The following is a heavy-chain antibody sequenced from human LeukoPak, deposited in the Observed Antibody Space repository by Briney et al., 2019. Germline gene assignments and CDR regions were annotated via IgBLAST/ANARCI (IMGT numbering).Heavy chain of an antibody. J-gene: IGHJ6*03. CDR1: GGSISSSSYY. CDR2: TYYSGST. D-gene: IGHD1-26*01. Sequence: SETLSLTCTVSGGSISSSSYYWGWIRQPPGKGLEWIGSTYYSGSTYYNPSLKSRVTISVDTSKNQFSLKLSSVTAADTAVYYCATVGGLSSYYYMDVWGKGTTVTVSS. V-gene: IGHV4-39*07. CDR3: ATVGGLSSYYYMDV.